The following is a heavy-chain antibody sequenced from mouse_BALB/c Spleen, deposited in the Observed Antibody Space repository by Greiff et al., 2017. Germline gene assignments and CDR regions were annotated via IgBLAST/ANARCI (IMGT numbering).Heavy chain of an antibody. V-gene: IGHV1S137*01. CDR2: ISTYYGDA. Sequence: VKLMESGAELVRPGVSVKISCKGSGYTFTDYAMHWVKQSHAKSLEWIGVISTYYGDASYNQKFKGKATMTVDKSSSTAYMELARLTSEDSAIYYCAREDLDYWGQGTTLTVSS. CDR3: AREDLDY. CDR1: GYTFTDYA. J-gene: IGHJ2*01.